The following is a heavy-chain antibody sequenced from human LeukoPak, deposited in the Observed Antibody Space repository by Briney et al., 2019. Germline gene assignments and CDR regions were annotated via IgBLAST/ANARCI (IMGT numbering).Heavy chain of an antibody. CDR3: ARRGQNSTGAFDY. J-gene: IGHJ4*02. CDR1: GGSISSSSYY. D-gene: IGHD1-1*01. V-gene: IGHV4-39*07. CDR2: INHSGST. Sequence: SETLSLTCTVSGGSISSSSYYWGWIRQPPGKGLEWIGEINHSGSTNYNPSLKSRVTISVDTSKNQFSLKLSSVTAADTAVYYCARRGQNSTGAFDYWGQGTLVTVSS.